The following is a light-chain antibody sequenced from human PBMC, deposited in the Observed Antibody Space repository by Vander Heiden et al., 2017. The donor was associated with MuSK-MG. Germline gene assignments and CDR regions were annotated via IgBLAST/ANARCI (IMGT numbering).Light chain of an antibody. CDR3: AAWDASLNGVV. J-gene: IGLJ2*01. CDR1: TSNIRHNS. CDR2: SNN. Sequence: QSVLTQPPSAPVTPGQPFPISCSASTSNIRHNSAHCYQQLPGTAPRLLIYSNNQRPSGVPDRVSGSKSGTSASLAISGLQSEDEADYYCAAWDASLNGVVFGGGTKLTVL. V-gene: IGLV1-44*01.